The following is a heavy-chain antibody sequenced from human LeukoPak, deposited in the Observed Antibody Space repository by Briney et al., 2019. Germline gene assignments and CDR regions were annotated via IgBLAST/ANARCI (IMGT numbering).Heavy chain of an antibody. D-gene: IGHD3-10*01. V-gene: IGHV4-38-2*02. CDR3: ARVRGSGSYYMAFDY. Sequence: SETLSLTCTVSGYSISSGYYWGWIRQPPGKGLEWIGSIYHSGSTYYNPSLKSRVTISVDTSKNQFSLQLSSVTAADTAVYYCARVRGSGSYYMAFDYWGKGTAVPVSS. J-gene: IGHJ4*02. CDR1: GYSISSGYY. CDR2: IYHSGST.